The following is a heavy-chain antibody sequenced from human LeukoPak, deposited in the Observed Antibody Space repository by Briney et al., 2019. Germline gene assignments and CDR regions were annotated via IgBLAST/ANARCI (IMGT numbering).Heavy chain of an antibody. CDR1: GYTLTESS. Sequence: ASVKVSCKVSGYTLTESSMHWVRQAPGQGLEWMGWINPNNGDTDSAQKFKGRVTMTRDTSISTVYMGLTRLTSDDTAVYFCARDGALWVGDFTFYFDSWGQGSLVTVSS. CDR2: INPNNGDT. CDR3: ARDGALWVGDFTFYFDS. J-gene: IGHJ4*02. D-gene: IGHD3-10*01. V-gene: IGHV1-2*02.